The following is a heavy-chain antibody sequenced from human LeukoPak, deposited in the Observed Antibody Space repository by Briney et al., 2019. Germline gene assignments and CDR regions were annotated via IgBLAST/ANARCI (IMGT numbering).Heavy chain of an antibody. CDR2: IYYSGST. J-gene: IGHJ4*02. V-gene: IGHV4-31*03. CDR3: ARVSRIAAAGHPFDH. Sequence: SETLSLTCTVSGGSISSGGYYWSWIRQHPGKGLEWIGYIYYSGSTYYNPSLKSRVTISVDTSKNQFSLKLSSVTAADTAVYYCARVSRIAAAGHPFDHWGQGTLVTVPS. CDR1: GGSISSGGYY. D-gene: IGHD6-13*01.